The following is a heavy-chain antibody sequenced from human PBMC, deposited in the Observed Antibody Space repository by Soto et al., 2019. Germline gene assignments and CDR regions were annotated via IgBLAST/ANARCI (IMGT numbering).Heavy chain of an antibody. CDR1: GASISSDNW. CDR3: ALVVAASATVGRDFDY. J-gene: IGHJ4*02. CDR2: IYHSGST. D-gene: IGHD2-15*01. Sequence: QVQLQESGPGLVKPSGTLSLTCAVSGASISSDNWWSWVRQPPGKGLEWIGEIYHSGSTNYNPSLKSRVTISVDTSKNQFSLKLSSVTAADTAVYYCALVVAASATVGRDFDYWGQGTLVTVSS. V-gene: IGHV4-4*02.